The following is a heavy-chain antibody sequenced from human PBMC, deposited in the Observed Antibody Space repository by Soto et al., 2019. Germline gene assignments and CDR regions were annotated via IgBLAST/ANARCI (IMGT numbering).Heavy chain of an antibody. V-gene: IGHV4-34*01. CDR3: VRWGSYYYYYGMDV. CDR1: GGSFSGYY. D-gene: IGHD1-26*01. J-gene: IGHJ6*02. CDR2: INHSGST. Sequence: TSETLSLTCAVYGGSFSGYYWSWIRQPPGKGLEWIGEINHSGSTNYNPSLKSRVTISVDTSKNQFSLKLSSVTAADTAVYYCVRWGSYYYYYGMDVWGQGTTVTVSS.